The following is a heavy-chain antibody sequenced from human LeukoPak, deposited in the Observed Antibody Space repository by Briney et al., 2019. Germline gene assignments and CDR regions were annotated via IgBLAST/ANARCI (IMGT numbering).Heavy chain of an antibody. Sequence: VQVSCKASGYTFTGYYMHRVRQAPGQGLEWMGWINPNSGGTNYAQKFQGRVTMTRDTSISTAYMALSRLRADDTAVYYGARYDWITVTTRWAPWGQGTLVTVSS. J-gene: IGHJ5*02. CDR1: GYTFTGYY. CDR3: ARYDWITVTTRWAP. V-gene: IGHV1-2*02. D-gene: IGHD4-17*01. CDR2: INPNSGGT.